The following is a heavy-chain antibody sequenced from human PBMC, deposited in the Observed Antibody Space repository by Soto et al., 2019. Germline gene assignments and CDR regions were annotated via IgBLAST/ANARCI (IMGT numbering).Heavy chain of an antibody. J-gene: IGHJ4*02. D-gene: IGHD3-10*01. CDR3: ARSLGSGTGFDY. Sequence: QVQLVQSGAEVKKPGASVKVSCKASGYTFTNYGISWVRQAPGQGLEWTGWISGYNGDTKNAQKLQGRVTVTTDTSTSTSYMEVRSLRSDDTAIYYCARSLGSGTGFDYWGQGTLVTVSS. CDR1: GYTFTNYG. V-gene: IGHV1-18*01. CDR2: ISGYNGDT.